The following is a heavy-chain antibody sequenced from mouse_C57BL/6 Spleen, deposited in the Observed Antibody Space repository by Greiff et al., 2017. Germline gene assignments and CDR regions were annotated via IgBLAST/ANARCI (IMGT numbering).Heavy chain of an antibody. D-gene: IGHD1-1*01. CDR3: ARFITTVVATDY. V-gene: IGHV1-61*01. CDR2: IYPSDSET. CDR1: GYTFTSYW. J-gene: IGHJ3*01. Sequence: QVQLQQPGAELVRPGSSVKLSCKASGYTFTSYWMDWVKQRPGQGLEWIGNIYPSDSETHYNQKFKDKATLTVDKSSGTAYMQLSSLTSEDSAVYYCARFITTVVATDYWGQGTLVTVSA.